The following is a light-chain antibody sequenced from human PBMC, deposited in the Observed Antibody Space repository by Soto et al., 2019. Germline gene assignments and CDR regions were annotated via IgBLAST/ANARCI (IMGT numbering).Light chain of an antibody. CDR3: QTWGTGIVV. J-gene: IGLJ2*01. CDR2: LNSDGSH. Sequence: QLVLTQSPSASASLGASVKLTCTLSSGHSSYAIAWHQQQPEKGPRYLMKLNSDGSHNKGDGITDRFSGSSSGTERYLTISSLQSEDEADYYCQTWGTGIVVFGGGTQLTVL. CDR1: SGHSSYA. V-gene: IGLV4-69*01.